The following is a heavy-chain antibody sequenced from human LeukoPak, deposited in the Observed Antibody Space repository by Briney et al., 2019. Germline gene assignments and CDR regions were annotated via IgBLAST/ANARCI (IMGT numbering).Heavy chain of an antibody. D-gene: IGHD3-22*01. CDR1: GYTFTSYY. CDR2: INPSGGST. Sequence: ASVKVSCKASGYTFTSYYMHWVRQAPGQGLEWMGIINPSGGSTSYAQKFQGRVTMTRDMSTSTVYMGLSSLRSEDTAVYYCARDLLTYYDSSGYSLSFDYWGQGTLVTVSS. J-gene: IGHJ4*02. CDR3: ARDLLTYYDSSGYSLSFDY. V-gene: IGHV1-46*01.